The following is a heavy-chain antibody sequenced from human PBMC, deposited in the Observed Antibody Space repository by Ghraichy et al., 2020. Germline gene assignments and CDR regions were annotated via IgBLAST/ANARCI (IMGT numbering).Heavy chain of an antibody. CDR1: GFTFSSYS. CDR2: ISSSSSYI. Sequence: LSLTCAASGFTFSSYSMNWVRQAPGKGLEWVSSISSSSSYIYYADSVKGRFTISRDNAKNSLYLQMNSLRAEDTAVYYCARPRGGYSGYDDAFDIWGQGTMVTVSS. CDR3: ARPRGGYSGYDDAFDI. J-gene: IGHJ3*02. D-gene: IGHD5-12*01. V-gene: IGHV3-21*01.